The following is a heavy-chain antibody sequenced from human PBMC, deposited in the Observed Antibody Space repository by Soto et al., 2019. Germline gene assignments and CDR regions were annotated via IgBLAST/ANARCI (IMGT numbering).Heavy chain of an antibody. CDR3: ARGLPGGLDV. J-gene: IGHJ6*02. V-gene: IGHV3-30*03. CDR1: AFAFSSFD. Sequence: QVQLVESGGGVVQPGRSLRLSCAAAAFAFSSFDMHWVRQAPGKGLEWVASISYDGRNKYYADSVKGRFTISRDNSKNTLYVQMSSLRGDDTAVYYCARGLPGGLDVWGQGTTFTVSS. D-gene: IGHD7-27*01. CDR2: ISYDGRNK.